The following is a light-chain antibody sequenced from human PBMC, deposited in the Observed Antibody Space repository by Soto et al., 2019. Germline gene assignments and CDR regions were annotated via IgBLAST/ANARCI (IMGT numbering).Light chain of an antibody. J-gene: IGKJ1*01. V-gene: IGKV1-5*03. CDR3: QQYKSYST. CDR2: KAS. CDR1: QSISSW. Sequence: IQMTQSPPSLYASVGDRVTLACRASQSISSWLAWHQQKPGKAPKLLIYKASSVESGVPSRFSGSGSGTEFTLTISSLQPDDFATYYCQQYKSYSTFGQGTKVDIK.